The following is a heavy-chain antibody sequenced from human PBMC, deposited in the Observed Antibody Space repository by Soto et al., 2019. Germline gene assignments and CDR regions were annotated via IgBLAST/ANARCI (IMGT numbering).Heavy chain of an antibody. CDR3: ARDPLNCSGGSCYPEGSYYYYGMDV. J-gene: IGHJ6*02. V-gene: IGHV4-61*01. Sequence: PSETLSLTCTVSGGSVSSGSYYWSWIRQPPGKGLEWIGYIYYSESTNYNPSLKSRVTISVDTSKNQFSLKLSSVTAADTAVYYCARDPLNCSGGSCYPEGSYYYYGMDVWGQGTTVTVSS. D-gene: IGHD2-15*01. CDR2: IYYSEST. CDR1: GGSVSSGSYY.